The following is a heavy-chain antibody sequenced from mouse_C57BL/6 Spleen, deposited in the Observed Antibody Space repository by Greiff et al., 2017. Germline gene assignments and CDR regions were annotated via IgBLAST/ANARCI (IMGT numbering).Heavy chain of an antibody. Sequence: EVKLMESGGGLVQSGRSLRLSCATSGFTFSDFYMEWVRQAPGKGLEWIAASRNKANDYTTEYSASVKGRFIVSRDTTQSILYLQMNALRAEDTAIYYCARDAPLPWDYAMEYWGQGTSVTVSS. J-gene: IGHJ4*01. CDR3: ARDAPLPWDYAMEY. CDR1: GFTFSDFY. V-gene: IGHV7-1*01. CDR2: SRNKANDYTT. D-gene: IGHD5-5*01.